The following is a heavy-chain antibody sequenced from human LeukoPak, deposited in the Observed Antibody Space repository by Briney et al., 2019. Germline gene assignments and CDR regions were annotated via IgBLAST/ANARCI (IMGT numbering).Heavy chain of an antibody. D-gene: IGHD3-9*01. V-gene: IGHV3-21*01. CDR1: GFTFSSYS. Sequence: PGGSLRLSCAASGFTFSSYSMNWVRQAPGKGLEWVSSISSTSTYIYYADSVKGRFTISRDNAKNSLYLQMNSLRAEDTAAYYCARALRFDWLSAYWGQGTLVTVPS. J-gene: IGHJ4*02. CDR3: ARALRFDWLSAY. CDR2: ISSTSTYI.